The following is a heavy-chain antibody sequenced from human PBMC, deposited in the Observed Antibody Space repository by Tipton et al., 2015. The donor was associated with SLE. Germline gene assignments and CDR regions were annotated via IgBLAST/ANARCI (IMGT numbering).Heavy chain of an antibody. J-gene: IGHJ4*02. CDR1: GGSFSGYY. D-gene: IGHD2-2*01. CDR2: IYHSGST. Sequence: TLSLTCAVYGGSFSGYYWSWIRQPPGKGLEWIGEIYHSGSTYYNPSLKSRVTISVDTSKNQFSLKLSSVTAADTAVYYCATNLDIVVVPAAFDFWGQGTLVTVSS. V-gene: IGHV4-34*01. CDR3: ATNLDIVVVPAAFDF.